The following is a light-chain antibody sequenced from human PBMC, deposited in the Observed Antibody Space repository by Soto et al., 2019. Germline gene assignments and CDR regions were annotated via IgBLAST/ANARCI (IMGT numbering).Light chain of an antibody. CDR2: EGS. Sequence: QSALTQPASVSGSPGQSITISCTGTSSEVGSYNLVSWYQQHPGKAPKLMIYEGSKRPSGVSNRFSGSKSGNTASLTISGLQSEDEADYYCCSYAGSSTSLVVFGGGTKLTVL. J-gene: IGLJ2*01. V-gene: IGLV2-23*01. CDR1: SSEVGSYNL. CDR3: CSYAGSSTSLVV.